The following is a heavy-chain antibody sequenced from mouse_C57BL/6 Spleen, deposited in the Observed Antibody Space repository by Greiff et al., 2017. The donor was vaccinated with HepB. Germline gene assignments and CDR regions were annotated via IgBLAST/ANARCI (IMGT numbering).Heavy chain of an antibody. D-gene: IGHD1-1*01. CDR2: INPNNGGT. J-gene: IGHJ3*01. CDR1: GYTFTDYY. CDR3: ARRELRSWFAY. V-gene: IGHV1-26*01. Sequence: EVQLQQSGPELVKPGASVKISCKASGYTFTDYYMNWVKQSHGKSLEWIGDINPNNGGTSYNQKFKGKATLTVDKSSSTAYMELRSLTSEDSAVYYGARRELRSWFAYWGQGTLVTVSA.